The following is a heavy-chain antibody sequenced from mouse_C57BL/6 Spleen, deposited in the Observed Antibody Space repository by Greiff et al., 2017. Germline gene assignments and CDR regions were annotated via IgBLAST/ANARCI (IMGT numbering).Heavy chain of an antibody. CDR3: ARRGTTDDFDY. V-gene: IGHV1-80*01. D-gene: IGHD1-1*01. CDR2: IYTGDGDT. J-gene: IGHJ2*01. Sequence: QVQLQQSGAELVKPGASVKISCKASGYAFSSYWMNWVKQRPGKGLEWIGQIYTGDGDTNYNGKFKGKATLTADKSSSTAYMQLGSLTSEDSAVYFCARRGTTDDFDYWGQGTTLTVSS. CDR1: GYAFSSYW.